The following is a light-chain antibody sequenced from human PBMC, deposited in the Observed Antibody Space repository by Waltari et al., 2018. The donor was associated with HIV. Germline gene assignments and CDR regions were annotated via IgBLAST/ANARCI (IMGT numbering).Light chain of an antibody. J-gene: IGLJ3*02. CDR2: LEGSGSY. V-gene: IGLV4-60*02. CDR1: SRPSSNL. Sequence: QPVLTQSSSASASPGSSLKLTCTLSSRPSSNLTARHHQQAGKAPRYLMKLEGSGSYNKGSGVPDRVSGSGSGADRYLTISNLQFEDEADYYCETWDSTRVFGGGTKLTVL. CDR3: ETWDSTRV.